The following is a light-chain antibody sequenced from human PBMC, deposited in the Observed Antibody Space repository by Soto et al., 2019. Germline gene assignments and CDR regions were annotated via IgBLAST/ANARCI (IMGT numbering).Light chain of an antibody. Sequence: EIVFTQSPGTLSLSPGERAALSCRASQTVRENYLAWYQQRPGQAPRLLIYESSRRAAGIPDRFSGSGSGTDFILTISRLEPEDLAVYFCQQYGTSPFTFGQGTKLEIK. J-gene: IGKJ2*01. V-gene: IGKV3-20*01. CDR3: QQYGTSPFT. CDR2: ESS. CDR1: QTVRENY.